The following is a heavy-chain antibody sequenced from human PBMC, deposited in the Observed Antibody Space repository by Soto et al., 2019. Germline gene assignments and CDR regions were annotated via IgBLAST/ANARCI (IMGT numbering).Heavy chain of an antibody. CDR3: ERVEVAAPEHAFDI. Sequence: GESLQISSTGSGYIVTSYWISWVRQMTGKGLEWMSSIDPSDSYTDYSPSLQGHVTISADKSISPAYLQGRSLKASDTDMYYCERVEVAAPEHAFDIRGQGTMVSVSS. CDR2: IDPSDSYT. CDR1: GYIVTSYW. D-gene: IGHD2-15*01. V-gene: IGHV5-10-1*01. J-gene: IGHJ3*02.